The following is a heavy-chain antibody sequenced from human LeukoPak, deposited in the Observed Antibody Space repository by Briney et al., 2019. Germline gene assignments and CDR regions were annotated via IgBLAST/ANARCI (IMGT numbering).Heavy chain of an antibody. D-gene: IGHD3-22*01. CDR2: IYYLGAT. CDR3: ARNYYDDSGSFATYWYFDL. V-gene: IGHV4-59*11. CDR1: GGSFSGHY. Sequence: PSETLSLTCTVSGGSFSGHYWSWIRQPPGKGLEWIGNIYYLGATSYNPSLKSGVTISLDTPKNQFSLKLTSVTAADSAIYYCARNYYDDSGSFATYWYFDLWGRGTLVTVSS. J-gene: IGHJ2*01.